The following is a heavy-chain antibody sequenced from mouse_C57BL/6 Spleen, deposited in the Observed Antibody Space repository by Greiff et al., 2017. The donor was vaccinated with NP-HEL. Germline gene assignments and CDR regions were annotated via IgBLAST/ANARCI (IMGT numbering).Heavy chain of an antibody. D-gene: IGHD2-5*01. CDR1: GYTFTSYW. J-gene: IGHJ3*01. V-gene: IGHV1-64*01. CDR3: ARHYYSNPFAY. Sequence: QVQLQQPGAELVKPGASVKLSCKASGYTFTSYWMHWVKQRPGQGLEWIGMIHPNSGSTNYNEKFKSKATLTVDKSSSTAYMQLSSLTAEDSAVYYCARHYYSNPFAYWGQGTLVTVSA. CDR2: IHPNSGST.